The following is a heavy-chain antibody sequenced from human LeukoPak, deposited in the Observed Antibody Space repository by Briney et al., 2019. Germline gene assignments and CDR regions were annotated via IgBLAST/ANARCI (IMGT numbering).Heavy chain of an antibody. V-gene: IGHV3-48*03. CDR3: ARDLGYFDPVGDYYYYGMDV. D-gene: IGHD3-9*01. J-gene: IGHJ6*02. CDR1: GFTFSSYE. CDR2: ISSSGSTI. Sequence: GGSLRLSCAVSGFTFSSYEMNWVRQAPGKGLEWVSYISSSGSTIYYADSVKGRFTISRDNAKNSLYLQMNSLRAEDTAVYYCARDLGYFDPVGDYYYYGMDVWGQGTTVTVSS.